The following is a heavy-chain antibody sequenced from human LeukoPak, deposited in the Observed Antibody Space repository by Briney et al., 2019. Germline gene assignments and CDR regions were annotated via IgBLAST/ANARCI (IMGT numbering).Heavy chain of an antibody. Sequence: PGGSLRLSCAASGFTLRSYTMNWVRQAPGKGLEWVSSISSSSSYIYYADSVKGRFTISRDNAKNSLYLQMNSLRAEDTAVYYCARDRDYDSDAFDIWGQGTMVTVSS. CDR1: GFTLRSYT. CDR3: ARDRDYDSDAFDI. J-gene: IGHJ3*02. V-gene: IGHV3-21*01. D-gene: IGHD3-22*01. CDR2: ISSSSSYI.